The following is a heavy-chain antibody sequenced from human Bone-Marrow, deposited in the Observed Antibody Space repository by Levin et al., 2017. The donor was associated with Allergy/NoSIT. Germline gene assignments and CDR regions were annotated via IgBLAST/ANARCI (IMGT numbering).Heavy chain of an antibody. Sequence: SQTLSLTCSVSGDSIRSAYWSWIRQAPGKGLEWIGYIYHSGATNYNPSLKSRVSISLDTSRNQFSLSLSSVTAADTAVYFCAREKITGWFATNWFDPWGQGILVTVSS. CDR3: AREKITGWFATNWFDP. CDR2: IYHSGAT. CDR1: GDSIRSAY. V-gene: IGHV4-59*01. D-gene: IGHD3-10*01. J-gene: IGHJ5*02.